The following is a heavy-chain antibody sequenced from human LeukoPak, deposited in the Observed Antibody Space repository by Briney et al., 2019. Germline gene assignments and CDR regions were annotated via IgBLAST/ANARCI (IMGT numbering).Heavy chain of an antibody. D-gene: IGHD2-15*01. V-gene: IGHV3-21*01. Sequence: GGSLRLSCAASGFTFSNYSMTWVRQAPGKGLEWVSSISGSAIFIYVGDSLKGRFTISRDNAKNSLYLQMNSLRAEDTAVYYCVRSHYCSGGTCYRHFDYWGQGTLVTVSS. CDR2: ISGSAIFI. CDR1: GFTFSNYS. J-gene: IGHJ4*02. CDR3: VRSHYCSGGTCYRHFDY.